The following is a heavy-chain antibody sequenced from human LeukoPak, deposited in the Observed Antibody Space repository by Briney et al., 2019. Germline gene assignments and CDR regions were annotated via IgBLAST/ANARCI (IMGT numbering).Heavy chain of an antibody. Sequence: GGSLRLSCAASGFTFSSYAMSWVRQAPGKGLEWVSAISGSGDSTYYADSVKGRFTISRDNSKNTLYLQMNRLRAEDTAVYYCAKTMWYDGSGYYPSYYFDYWGQGTLVTVSS. J-gene: IGHJ4*02. CDR1: GFTFSSYA. CDR3: AKTMWYDGSGYYPSYYFDY. V-gene: IGHV3-23*01. CDR2: ISGSGDST. D-gene: IGHD3-22*01.